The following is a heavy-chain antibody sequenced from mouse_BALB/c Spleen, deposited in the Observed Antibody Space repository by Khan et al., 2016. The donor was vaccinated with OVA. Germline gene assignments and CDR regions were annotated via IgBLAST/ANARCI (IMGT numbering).Heavy chain of an antibody. CDR2: INTYTGEP. Sequence: QIQLVQSGPELKKPGETVKISCKASGYTFTDYVMNWVKQAPGKGLRWMGWINTYTGEPTYADDFKGRFAFSLETSASTAYLQINNLKNEDTATYFCASFHGGYWGQGTTLTVSS. J-gene: IGHJ2*01. CDR1: GYTFTDYV. CDR3: ASFHGGY. V-gene: IGHV9-3-1*01.